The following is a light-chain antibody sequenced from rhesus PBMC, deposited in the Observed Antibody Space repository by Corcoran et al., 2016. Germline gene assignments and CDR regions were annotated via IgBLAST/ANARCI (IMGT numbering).Light chain of an antibody. V-gene: IGLV5-62*01. Sequence: PILTQPASLSASPGASASLTCSFSGDINVAGYHIFWYQQKPGSPPRWLMRFKSGSNEAQGSGVPSRFSGSKDVPANTGILNISGLQFEDEADYYCAVGHNTGYIFGGGTRLSVL. CDR3: AVGHNTGYI. CDR2: FKSGSNE. CDR1: GDINVAGYH. J-gene: IGLJ1*01.